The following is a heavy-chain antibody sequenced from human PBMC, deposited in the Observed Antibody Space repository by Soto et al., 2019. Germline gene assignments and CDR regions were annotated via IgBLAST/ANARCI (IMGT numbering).Heavy chain of an antibody. CDR1: RFIFSNYG. CDR2: IWYDGSNK. J-gene: IGHJ4*02. D-gene: IGHD2-21*02. CDR3: ARERCGGDCSRLDY. Sequence: QVQLVESGGGVVQPGRSLRLSCAASRFIFSNYGMYWVRQAPGKGLEWVAVIWYDGSNKDYADSVKGRFTISRDNXXNMLYLQMNSLRAEDTAVYYCARERCGGDCSRLDYWGQGTLVTVSS. V-gene: IGHV3-33*01.